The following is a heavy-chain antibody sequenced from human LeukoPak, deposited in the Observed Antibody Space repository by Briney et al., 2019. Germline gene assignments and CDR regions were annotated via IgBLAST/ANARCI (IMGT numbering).Heavy chain of an antibody. CDR2: IKQDGSKK. D-gene: IGHD6-13*01. V-gene: IGHV3-7*01. CDR1: GFPFSSYW. J-gene: IGHJ4*02. Sequence: PGGSLRLPCVASGFPFSSYWMTWVRQAPGKGLEWVANIKQDGSKKSYVDSVKGRFTISRDNAKNSLYLQMNSLRAEDTAVYYCARGSSSWYFDYWGQGTLVTVSS. CDR3: ARGSSSWYFDY.